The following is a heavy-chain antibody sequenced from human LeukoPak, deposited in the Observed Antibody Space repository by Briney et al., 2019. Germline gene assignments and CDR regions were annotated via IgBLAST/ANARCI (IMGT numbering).Heavy chain of an antibody. Sequence: TVSGYSISSGYYWGWIRRPPGKGLEWIGSVYHGGSTYYNPSLQSRVTISLDTSQNQFSLKLNSVTAADTAVYYCARDRRGNYPYYFDYWGQGTLVTVSS. D-gene: IGHD1-7*01. V-gene: IGHV4-38-2*02. CDR3: ARDRRGNYPYYFDY. CDR1: GYSISSGYY. J-gene: IGHJ4*02. CDR2: VYHGGST.